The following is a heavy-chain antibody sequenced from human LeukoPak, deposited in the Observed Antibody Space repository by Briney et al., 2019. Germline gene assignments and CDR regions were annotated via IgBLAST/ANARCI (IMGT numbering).Heavy chain of an antibody. D-gene: IGHD3-3*01. Sequence: ASVKVSCKASGYTFTSYDINWVRQATGQGLEWMGWMNPNSGNTGYAQKFQGRVTMTRNTSISTAYMELSSLRSEDTAVYYCARGALTNYDFWSGYPDDYWGQGTLVTVSP. J-gene: IGHJ4*02. CDR1: GYTFTSYD. V-gene: IGHV1-8*01. CDR2: MNPNSGNT. CDR3: ARGALTNYDFWSGYPDDY.